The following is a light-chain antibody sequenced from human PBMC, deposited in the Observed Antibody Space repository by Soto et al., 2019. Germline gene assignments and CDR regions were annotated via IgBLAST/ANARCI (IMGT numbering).Light chain of an antibody. Sequence: QSVLTQPPSVSGAPGQRVTISCTGRSSNIGAGYDVHWYQQLPGTAPKLLIYGNNNRPSGVPDRFSGSKSGTSASLAITGLQAEDEADYYCQAYDSSLRASRAIFGGGTKLTVL. J-gene: IGLJ2*01. CDR3: QAYDSSLRASRAI. CDR1: SSNIGAGYD. V-gene: IGLV1-40*01. CDR2: GNN.